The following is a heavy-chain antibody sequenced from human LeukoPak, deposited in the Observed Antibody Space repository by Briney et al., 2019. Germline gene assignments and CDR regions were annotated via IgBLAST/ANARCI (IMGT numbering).Heavy chain of an antibody. CDR2: INHSGST. J-gene: IGHJ5*02. V-gene: IGHV4-34*01. Sequence: SSETLSLTCAVYGGSFSGYYWSWIRQPPGKGLEWIGEINHSGSTNYNPSLKSRVTISVDTSKNQFSLKLSSVTAADTAVYSCARGWRGYCSSTSCQPCNWFDPWGQGTLVTVSS. CDR3: ARGWRGYCSSTSCQPCNWFDP. CDR1: GGSFSGYY. D-gene: IGHD2-2*01.